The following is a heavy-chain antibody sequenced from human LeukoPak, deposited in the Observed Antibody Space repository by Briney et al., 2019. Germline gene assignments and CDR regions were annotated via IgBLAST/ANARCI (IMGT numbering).Heavy chain of an antibody. J-gene: IGHJ4*02. Sequence: PGGSLRLSCAASGFTFTTYGMNWVRQAPGKGLEWVSYLSGRSNSIYYAESVKGQFTISRDNAKNSLYLQMNSLRDEDTAVYYCARDFRYHDSSGYYSFDYWGQGTLVTVSS. V-gene: IGHV3-48*02. CDR3: ARDFRYHDSSGYYSFDY. D-gene: IGHD3-22*01. CDR1: GFTFTTYG. CDR2: LSGRSNSI.